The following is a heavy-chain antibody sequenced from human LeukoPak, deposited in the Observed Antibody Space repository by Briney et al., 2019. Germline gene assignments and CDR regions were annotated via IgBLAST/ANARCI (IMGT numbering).Heavy chain of an antibody. Sequence: GGSLRLSCAASGFTFNSYWMHWVRQAPGKGLVWVSRINSDGSGTSDADFVKGRFTISRDNSKNTLYLQMNSLRAEDTAMYYCARDRLTNNAFDIWGQGTMVTVSS. V-gene: IGHV3-74*01. CDR1: GFTFNSYW. J-gene: IGHJ3*02. D-gene: IGHD2-8*01. CDR3: ARDRLTNNAFDI. CDR2: INSDGSGT.